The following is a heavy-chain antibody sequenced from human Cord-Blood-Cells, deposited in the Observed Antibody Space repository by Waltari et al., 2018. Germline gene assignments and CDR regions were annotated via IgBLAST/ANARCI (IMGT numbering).Heavy chain of an antibody. CDR2: INHSGST. V-gene: IGHV4-34*01. CDR3: ARLSGSYPYDAFDI. J-gene: IGHJ3*02. D-gene: IGHD3-10*01. Sequence: QVQLQQWGAGLLKPSETLSLTCAVHGGSFSGYYWSWLRPPPGKGLEWIGEINHSGSTNYNPSLKSRVTISVDTSKNQFSLKLSSVTAADTAVYYCARLSGSYPYDAFDIWGQGTMVTVSS. CDR1: GGSFSGYY.